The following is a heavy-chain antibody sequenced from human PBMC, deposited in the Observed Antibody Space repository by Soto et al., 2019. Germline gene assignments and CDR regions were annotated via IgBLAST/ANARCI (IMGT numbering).Heavy chain of an antibody. CDR1: GYTSTSYG. V-gene: IGHV1-18*04. J-gene: IGHJ4*02. D-gene: IGHD3-10*01. CDR2: ISAYNGNT. CDR3: ARAYYYGSGSYSKDFDF. Sequence: GASVKVSCKASGYTSTSYGISWVRQAPGQGLEWMGWISAYNGNTNYAQKLQGRVTMTTDTSTSTAYMELRSLRSDDTAVYYCARAYYYGSGSYSKDFDFWGQGTLVTVS.